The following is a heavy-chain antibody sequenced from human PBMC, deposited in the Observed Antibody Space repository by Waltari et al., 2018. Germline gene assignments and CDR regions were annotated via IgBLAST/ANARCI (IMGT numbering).Heavy chain of an antibody. V-gene: IGHV1-2*02. CDR1: GYTFTGYR. Sequence: QVQLVQSGAEVKKPGASVTVSFKASGYTFTGYRMQWVRQAPGQGLEWMGWINPNSGGTNYAQKFQGRVTMTRDTSISTAYMELSRLRSDDTAVYYCARYGLRGGWFDPWGQGTLVTVSS. CDR3: ARYGLRGGWFDP. CDR2: INPNSGGT. D-gene: IGHD3-10*01. J-gene: IGHJ5*02.